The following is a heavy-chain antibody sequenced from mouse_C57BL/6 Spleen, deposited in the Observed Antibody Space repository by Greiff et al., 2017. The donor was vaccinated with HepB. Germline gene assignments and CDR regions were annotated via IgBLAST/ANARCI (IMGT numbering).Heavy chain of an antibody. CDR3: TREGPYGSSFWYFDV. CDR2: ISSGGDYI. CDR1: GFTFSSYA. J-gene: IGHJ1*03. V-gene: IGHV5-9-1*02. D-gene: IGHD1-1*01. Sequence: EVMLVESGEGLVKPGGSLKLSCAASGFTFSSYAMSWVRQTPEKRLEWVAYISSGGDYIYYADTVKGRFTISRDNARNTLYLQMSSLKSEDTAMYYCTREGPYGSSFWYFDVWGTGTKVTVSS.